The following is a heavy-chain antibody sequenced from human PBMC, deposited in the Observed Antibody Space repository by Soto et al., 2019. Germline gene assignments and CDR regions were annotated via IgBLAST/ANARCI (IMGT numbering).Heavy chain of an antibody. V-gene: IGHV4-4*02. CDR2: IYHSGST. CDR1: GGSISSSNW. D-gene: IGHD5-18*01. J-gene: IGHJ1*01. CDR3: ARLSGYSYGPAYFQH. Sequence: RSLTCAVSGGSISSSNWWSWVRQPPGKGLEWIGEIYHSGSTNYNPSLKSRVTISVDKSKNQFSLKLSSVTAADTAVYYCARLSGYSYGPAYFQHWGQGTLVTVSS.